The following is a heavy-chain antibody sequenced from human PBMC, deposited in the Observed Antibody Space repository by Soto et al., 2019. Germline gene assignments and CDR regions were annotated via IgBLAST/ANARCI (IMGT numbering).Heavy chain of an antibody. V-gene: IGHV4-31*03. Sequence: PSETLSLTCTVSGGSISSGGYYWSWIRQHPGKGLEWIGYIYYSGSTYYNPSLKSRVTISVDTSKNQFSLKLSSVTAADTAVYYCAMGPSYYYDSSGYYYFDYWGQGTLVTVSS. CDR1: GGSISSGGYY. CDR3: AMGPSYYYDSSGYYYFDY. CDR2: IYYSGST. J-gene: IGHJ4*02. D-gene: IGHD3-22*01.